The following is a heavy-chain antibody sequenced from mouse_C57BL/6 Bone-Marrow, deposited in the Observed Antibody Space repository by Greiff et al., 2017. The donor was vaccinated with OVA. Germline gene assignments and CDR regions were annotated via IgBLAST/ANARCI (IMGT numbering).Heavy chain of an antibody. V-gene: IGHV1-64*01. D-gene: IGHD3-2*02. CDR2: IHPNSGST. J-gene: IGHJ2*01. CDR1: GYTFTSYW. CDR3: ARQLRSFDY. Sequence: QVQLKQPGAELVKPGASVKLSCKASGYTFTSYWMHWVKQRPGQGLEWIGMIHPNSGSTNYNEKFRSKATLTVDKSSSTAYMQLSSLTSEDSAVYYCARQLRSFDYWGQGTTLTVSS.